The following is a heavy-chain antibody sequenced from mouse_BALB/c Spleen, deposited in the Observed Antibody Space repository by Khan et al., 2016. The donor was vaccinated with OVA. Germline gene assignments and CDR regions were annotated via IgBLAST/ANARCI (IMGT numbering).Heavy chain of an antibody. J-gene: IGHJ4*01. Sequence: QIQLVQSGPELKKPGETVKISCKASGYAFTNNGMNWARQAPGKGLKWMGWINTYTGEPTYAADFKGRFDFSLETSASTAYLQINNLKNEDTATYFCARVGYSGTMDYWGQGTSVTGSS. CDR2: INTYTGEP. CDR3: ARVGYSGTMDY. CDR1: GYAFTNNG. V-gene: IGHV9-3-1*01. D-gene: IGHD2-14*01.